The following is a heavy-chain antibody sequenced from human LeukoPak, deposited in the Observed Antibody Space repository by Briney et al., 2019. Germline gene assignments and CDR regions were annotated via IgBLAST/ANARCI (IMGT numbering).Heavy chain of an antibody. CDR1: GYTFPGYD. CDR3: ARGPPNWGYDY. Sequence: GASVKVSCKASGYTFPGYDINWVRQATGQRPEWMGWMSPNSGDTGYAQKFQDRVTMTRNTSISTAYMELSSLRSDDTAVYYCARGPPNWGYDYWGPGTLVTVSS. D-gene: IGHD7-27*01. CDR2: MSPNSGDT. V-gene: IGHV1-8*01. J-gene: IGHJ4*02.